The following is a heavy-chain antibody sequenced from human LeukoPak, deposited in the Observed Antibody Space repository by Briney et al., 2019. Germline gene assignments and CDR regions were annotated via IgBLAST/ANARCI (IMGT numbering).Heavy chain of an antibody. V-gene: IGHV4-59*01. CDR1: GGSISSYY. J-gene: IGHJ6*03. Sequence: SETPSLTCTVSGGSISSYYWSWIRQPPGKGLEWIGYIYYSGSTNYNPSLKSRVTISVDTSKNQFSLKLSSVTAADTAVYYCARVYSGYDEDYYYYYMDVWGKGTTVTVSS. CDR3: ARVYSGYDEDYYYYYMDV. CDR2: IYYSGST. D-gene: IGHD5-12*01.